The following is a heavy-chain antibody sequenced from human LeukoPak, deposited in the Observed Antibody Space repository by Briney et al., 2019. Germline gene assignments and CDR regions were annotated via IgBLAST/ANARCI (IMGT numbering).Heavy chain of an antibody. Sequence: SETLSLTCTVSGGSISSSSYYWGWIRQPPGKGLEWIGSIYYSGSTYYNPSLKSRVTISVDTSKNQFSLKLSSVTAADTAVYYCARGGYSYGCFDYWGQGTLVTVSS. CDR2: IYYSGST. CDR1: GGSISSSSYY. CDR3: ARGGYSYGCFDY. D-gene: IGHD5-18*01. J-gene: IGHJ4*02. V-gene: IGHV4-39*07.